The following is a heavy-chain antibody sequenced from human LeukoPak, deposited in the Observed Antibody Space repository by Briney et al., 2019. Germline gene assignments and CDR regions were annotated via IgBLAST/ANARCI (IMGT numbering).Heavy chain of an antibody. J-gene: IGHJ6*02. CDR2: ISSSSSAI. Sequence: GGSLRLSCAASGFAFSSYSMNWVRQAPGKGLEWVSYISSSSSAIYYADSVKGRFTISRDNAKNSLYLQMNSLRAEDTAVYYCARDLYGSGSGYYYGMDVWGQGTTVTVSS. D-gene: IGHD3-10*01. V-gene: IGHV3-48*04. CDR1: GFAFSSYS. CDR3: ARDLYGSGSGYYYGMDV.